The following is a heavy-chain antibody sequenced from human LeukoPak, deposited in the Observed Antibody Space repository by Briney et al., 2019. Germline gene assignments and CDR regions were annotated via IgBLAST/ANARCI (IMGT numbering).Heavy chain of an antibody. D-gene: IGHD6-13*01. CDR1: RRTFSSYA. CDR2: IIPIFGTA. CDR3: ARTVIAATGTGFDY. Sequence: SVKVSCKPSRRTFSSYAISWVRQAPGQGLEWMGGIIPIFGTANEAQKFQGRVTIARDESTSTAYMELSSLRSEDTAVYYCARTVIAATGTGFDYWGQGTLVTVSS. V-gene: IGHV1-69*05. J-gene: IGHJ4*02.